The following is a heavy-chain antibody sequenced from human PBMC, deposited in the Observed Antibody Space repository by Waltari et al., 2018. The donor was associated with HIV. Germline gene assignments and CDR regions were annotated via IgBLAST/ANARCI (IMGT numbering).Heavy chain of an antibody. CDR3: ARSGSGSYDY. D-gene: IGHD1-26*01. CDR1: GGSFSGYY. CDR2: INHSGST. Sequence: QVQLQQSAAGLWKPSATLSLTCAIYGGSFSGYYSSWIRQPPGKGLEWIGEINHSGSTNYNPSLKSRVTISVDTSKNQFSLKLSSVTAADTAVYYCARSGSGSYDYWGQGTLVTVSS. V-gene: IGHV4-34*01. J-gene: IGHJ4*02.